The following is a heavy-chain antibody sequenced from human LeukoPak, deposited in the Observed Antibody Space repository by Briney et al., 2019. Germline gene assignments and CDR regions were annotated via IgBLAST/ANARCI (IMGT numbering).Heavy chain of an antibody. D-gene: IGHD4-17*01. CDR3: ARWNGDFDDY. Sequence: ASVKVSCKASGYTFIGYYMHGVRQAPGQGLEWMGWISPNRGDTNYAQKFQGRVTMTRDTSISTAYMELSSLTSDDTAVYYCARWNGDFDDYWGQGTLVTVSS. V-gene: IGHV1-2*02. CDR2: ISPNRGDT. J-gene: IGHJ4*02. CDR1: GYTFIGYY.